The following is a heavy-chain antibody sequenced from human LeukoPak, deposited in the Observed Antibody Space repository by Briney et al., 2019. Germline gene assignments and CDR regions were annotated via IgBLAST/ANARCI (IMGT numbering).Heavy chain of an antibody. Sequence: SETLSLTCTVSGVSMNYYFWNWIRQPAGKGLEWIGRIYTSGSTNYNPSLKSRVTMSVDTSKNQFSLKLSSVTAADTAVYYCARDRGYYDSSGYYEPSNWFDPWGQGTLVTVSS. CDR1: GVSMNYYF. D-gene: IGHD3-22*01. CDR3: ARDRGYYDSSGYYEPSNWFDP. CDR2: IYTSGST. J-gene: IGHJ5*02. V-gene: IGHV4-4*07.